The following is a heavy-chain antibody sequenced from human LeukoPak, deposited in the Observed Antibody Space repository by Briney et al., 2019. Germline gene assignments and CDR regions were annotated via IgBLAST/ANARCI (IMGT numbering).Heavy chain of an antibody. Sequence: SSETLSLTCTVSGGSISSYYWSWIRQPPGKGLEWIGYIYYSGSTNYNPSLKSRVTISVDTSKNQFSLKLSSVTAADTAVYYCARGGDYRPFDYWGQGTLVTVSS. V-gene: IGHV4-59*01. CDR1: GGSISSYY. D-gene: IGHD4-17*01. J-gene: IGHJ4*02. CDR3: ARGGDYRPFDY. CDR2: IYYSGST.